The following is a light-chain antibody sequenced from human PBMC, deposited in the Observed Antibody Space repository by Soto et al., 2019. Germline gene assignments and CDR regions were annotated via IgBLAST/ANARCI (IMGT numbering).Light chain of an antibody. CDR1: QGISSF. J-gene: IGKJ3*01. V-gene: IGKV1-9*01. CDR2: GAS. Sequence: IQVTQSPSSLSASVGDRVTITCRASQGISSFLAWYQQKPGKAPKLLIYGASTLQSGVPSRFSGSGSGTDFTLTIGSLQPEDFATYYCQQLNSFPIPFGPGTKVDIK. CDR3: QQLNSFPIP.